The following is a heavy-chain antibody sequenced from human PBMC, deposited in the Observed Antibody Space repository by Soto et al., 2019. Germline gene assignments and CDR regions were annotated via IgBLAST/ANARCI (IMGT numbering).Heavy chain of an antibody. V-gene: IGHV4-59*01. D-gene: IGHD3-10*01. CDR2: IYYSGST. J-gene: IGHJ4*02. CDR1: GGSISSYY. Sequence: QVQLQESGPGLVKPSETLSLACTVSGGSISSYYWSWIRQPPGKGLEWIGYIYYSGSTNYNPSLKSRVTISVDTSKNQFSLMLSSVTAADTAVYYCARDVEGGSGSYVYWGQGTLVTVSS. CDR3: ARDVEGGSGSYVY.